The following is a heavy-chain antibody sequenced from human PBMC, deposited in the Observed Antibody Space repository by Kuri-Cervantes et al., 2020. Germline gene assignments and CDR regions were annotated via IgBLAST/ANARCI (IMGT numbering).Heavy chain of an antibody. CDR1: GFTFSSYA. J-gene: IGHJ4*02. V-gene: IGHV3-23*01. CDR2: ISGSGGST. Sequence: GGSLRLSCAASGFTFSSYAMSWVRQAPGKGLEWVSAISGSGGSTYYADSVKGRFTISRDNSKNTLYLQMNSLRDEDTAVYYCARDRPYSSSWYYFDYWGQGTLVTVSS. D-gene: IGHD6-13*01. CDR3: ARDRPYSSSWYYFDY.